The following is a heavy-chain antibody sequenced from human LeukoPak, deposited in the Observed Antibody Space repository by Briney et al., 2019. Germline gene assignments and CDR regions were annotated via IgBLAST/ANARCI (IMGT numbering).Heavy chain of an antibody. D-gene: IGHD5-18*01. V-gene: IGHV4-34*01. Sequence: SETLSLTCAVYGGSFSGYYWSWIRQPPGKGLERIGEINHSGSTNYNPSLKSRVTISVDTSKNQFSLKLSSVTAADTAVYYCASNAPRGYSYGFPHYWGQGTLVTVSS. CDR3: ASNAPRGYSYGFPHY. J-gene: IGHJ4*02. CDR1: GGSFSGYY. CDR2: INHSGST.